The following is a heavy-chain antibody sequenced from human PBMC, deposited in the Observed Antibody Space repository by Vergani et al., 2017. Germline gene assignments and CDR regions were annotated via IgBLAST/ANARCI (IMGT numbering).Heavy chain of an antibody. D-gene: IGHD6-13*01. Sequence: QLQLQESGPGLVKPSETLSLTCTVSGGSISSSSYYWGWIRQPPGKGLEWIGSIYYSGSTYYNPSLKSRVTISVDTSKNQFSLKLSSVTAADTAVYYCASGPGYSSSWYSAHNWFDPWGQGTLVTVSS. J-gene: IGHJ5*02. CDR3: ASGPGYSSSWYSAHNWFDP. CDR1: GGSISSSSYY. CDR2: IYYSGST. V-gene: IGHV4-39*07.